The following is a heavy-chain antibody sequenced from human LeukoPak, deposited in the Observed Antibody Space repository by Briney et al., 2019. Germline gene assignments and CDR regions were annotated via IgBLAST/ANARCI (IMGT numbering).Heavy chain of an antibody. CDR3: ARVGAAGEFPDAFDI. V-gene: IGHV1-18*01. CDR1: GYTIRNSG. J-gene: IGHJ3*02. Sequence: SVKVSCKASGYTIRNSGVTWVRQAPGQGLEWMGCINPYNGNTNYAQMFQGRVTMSTDTSTNTASMELKSLRSDDTAVYFCARVGAAGEFPDAFDIWGQGTLVTVSS. CDR2: INPYNGNT. D-gene: IGHD3-16*01.